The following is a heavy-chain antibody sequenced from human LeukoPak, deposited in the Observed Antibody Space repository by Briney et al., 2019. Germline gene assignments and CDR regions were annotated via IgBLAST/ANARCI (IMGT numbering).Heavy chain of an antibody. D-gene: IGHD6-19*01. Sequence: SETLSLTCTVSGGSISSYYWSWIRQPPGKGLEWIGYIYYSGSTNYNPSLKSRVTISVDTSKNQFSLKLSSVTAADTAVYYCARRQAYSSGARDWGQGTLVTVSS. CDR1: GGSISSYY. J-gene: IGHJ4*02. CDR2: IYYSGST. V-gene: IGHV4-59*08. CDR3: ARRQAYSSGARD.